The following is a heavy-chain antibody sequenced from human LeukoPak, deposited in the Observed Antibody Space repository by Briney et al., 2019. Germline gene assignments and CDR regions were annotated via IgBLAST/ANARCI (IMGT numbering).Heavy chain of an antibody. Sequence: SEALSLTCAVSGGSPSGYYWSWIRQPPGKGLEWIGQIYYSGGTIYNPSLKGRVTISVDTTNNHFSLKLSSMTAADTAVFYCARHGTGQKAFDIWGQGTMVTVSS. D-gene: IGHD1-14*01. J-gene: IGHJ3*02. CDR1: GGSPSGYY. V-gene: IGHV4-59*08. CDR2: IYYSGGT. CDR3: ARHGTGQKAFDI.